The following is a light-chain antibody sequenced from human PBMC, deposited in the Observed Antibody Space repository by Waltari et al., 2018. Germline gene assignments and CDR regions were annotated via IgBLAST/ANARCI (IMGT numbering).Light chain of an antibody. Sequence: DIQMTQSPSTLSASVGARLTITSRASQSINRWLAWYQQKPGRAPSLLIYKASTLEAGVPSRFSGSGSGTEFTLTISSLQPDDFAVYYCQQYSRPPWTFGQGTKVEVK. CDR3: QQYSRPPWT. V-gene: IGKV1-5*03. J-gene: IGKJ1*01. CDR2: KAS. CDR1: QSINRW.